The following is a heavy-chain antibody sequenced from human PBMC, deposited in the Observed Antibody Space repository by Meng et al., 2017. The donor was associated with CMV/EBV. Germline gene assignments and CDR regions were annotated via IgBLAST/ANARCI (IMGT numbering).Heavy chain of an antibody. CDR3: AGSPPNLVGDMYFFYAMDV. J-gene: IGHJ6*02. CDR1: GFTFSSYG. Sequence: GGSLRLSCAASGFTFSSYGMHWVRQAPGKGLEWVAFIRYDGSNKYYADSVKGRFTISRDNSKNTLYLQMNSLRAEDTAVYYCAGSPPNLVGDMYFFYAMDVWGRGTTVTVSS. D-gene: IGHD2/OR15-2a*01. CDR2: IRYDGSNK. V-gene: IGHV3-30*02.